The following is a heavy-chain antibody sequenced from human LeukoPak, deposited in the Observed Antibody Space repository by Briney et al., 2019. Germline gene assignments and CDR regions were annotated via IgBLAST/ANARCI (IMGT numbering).Heavy chain of an antibody. D-gene: IGHD6-13*01. CDR2: ISRSSSYI. V-gene: IGHV3-21*01. Sequence: PGRSLRLSCAASGSTFSSYSMNWVRQAPRKGLEWVSSISRSSSYIYYADTVKGRFTNSRDNAKNSLYLQMNSLRAEDTAVYYCARGEDSSSFYYYMDVWGKGTTVTVSS. CDR1: GSTFSSYS. CDR3: ARGEDSSSFYYYMDV. J-gene: IGHJ6*03.